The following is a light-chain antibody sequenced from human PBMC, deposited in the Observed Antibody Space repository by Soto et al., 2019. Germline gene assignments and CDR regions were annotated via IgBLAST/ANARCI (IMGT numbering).Light chain of an antibody. CDR3: QQLNSYPIT. J-gene: IGKJ5*01. CDR1: QGISSY. V-gene: IGKV1-9*01. Sequence: DIQLTQSPSFLSASVGDRVTITCRASQGISSYLAWYHQKPGKAPKLLIYGASTLQSGVPSRFSGSGSGTEFTLTISSLQPEDFETYYCQQLNSYPITFGQGTRLEIK. CDR2: GAS.